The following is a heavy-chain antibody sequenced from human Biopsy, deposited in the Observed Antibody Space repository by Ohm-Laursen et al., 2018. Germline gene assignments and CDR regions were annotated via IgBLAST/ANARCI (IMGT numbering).Heavy chain of an antibody. V-gene: IGHV4-59*08. CDR2: IYYSGST. CDR1: GGSFSSYY. Sequence: GTLSLTCAVYGGSFSSYYWSWIRQPPGKGLECIGYIYYSGSTNYSPSLKSRVTMSVDTSKNQFSLKLSSVTAADTAVYYCARLWGGYHFHGMDVWGQGTTVTVSS. CDR3: ARLWGGYHFHGMDV. D-gene: IGHD7-27*01. J-gene: IGHJ6*02.